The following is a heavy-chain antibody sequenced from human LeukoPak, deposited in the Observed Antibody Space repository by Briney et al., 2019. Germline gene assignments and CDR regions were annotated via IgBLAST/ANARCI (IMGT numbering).Heavy chain of an antibody. CDR1: GAPIRSGDYY. CDR3: ARDCSGGSCYGAFDI. J-gene: IGHJ3*02. Sequence: SQTLSLTCTVSGAPIRSGDYYWSWIRQPPGKGLEWIAYIYDSGSTYYNPSLKSRITISVDTSENRFSLKLSSVTATDTAVYYCARDCSGGSCYGAFDIWGQGTMVTVSS. V-gene: IGHV4-30-4*01. D-gene: IGHD2-15*01. CDR2: IYDSGST.